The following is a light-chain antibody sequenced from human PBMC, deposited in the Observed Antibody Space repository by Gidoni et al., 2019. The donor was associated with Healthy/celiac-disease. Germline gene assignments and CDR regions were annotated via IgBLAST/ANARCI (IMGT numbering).Light chain of an antibody. Sequence: IVLTQSPATLSVSPGERATLSCRASQSVSSNLAWYQQKPGQAPRLLIYGASTRATGITARLSGSGSGTEFTLTISSLQSEDVAVEYCQQYNNWPRGTFXQXTKVEIK. V-gene: IGKV3-15*01. CDR3: QQYNNWPRGT. CDR2: GAS. CDR1: QSVSSN. J-gene: IGKJ1*01.